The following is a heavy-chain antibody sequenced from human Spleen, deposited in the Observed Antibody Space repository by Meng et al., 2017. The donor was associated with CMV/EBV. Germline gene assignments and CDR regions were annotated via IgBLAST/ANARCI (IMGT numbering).Heavy chain of an antibody. CDR3: ARNRVSSIYYYYYYGMDV. CDR2: ISYDGRNS. CDR1: GFTFSSHG. D-gene: IGHD2-2*01. J-gene: IGHJ6*02. Sequence: SCAASGFTFSSHGMHWVRQAPGKGLEWVAVISYDGRNSHYADSAKGRFTISRDNFKNTLFLQMNSLRPEDTAVYYCARNRVSSIYYYYYYGMDVWGQGTTVTVSS. V-gene: IGHV3-30*01.